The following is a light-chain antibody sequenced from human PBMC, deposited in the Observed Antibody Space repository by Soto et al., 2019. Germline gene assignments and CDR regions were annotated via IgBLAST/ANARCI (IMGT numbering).Light chain of an antibody. Sequence: EIVLTQSPATLSLSPGERVTLSCRASQSVRHYFAWYQQKPGQPPRLLIYDASNRATGIPARFSGSGSETDFTLTISSLEPEDSAVYYCKQRSIWPLTFGQGTKVDIK. CDR3: KQRSIWPLT. CDR1: QSVRHY. J-gene: IGKJ1*01. CDR2: DAS. V-gene: IGKV3-11*01.